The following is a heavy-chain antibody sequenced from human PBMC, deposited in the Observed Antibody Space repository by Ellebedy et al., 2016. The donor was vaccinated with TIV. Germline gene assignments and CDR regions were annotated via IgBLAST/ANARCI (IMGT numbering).Heavy chain of an antibody. V-gene: IGHV1-46*01. CDR3: ATDGGSAEVERRETLSY. D-gene: IGHD3-16*01. CDR1: GYSFSSYY. CDR2: INPNDDTK. J-gene: IGHJ4*02. Sequence: AASVKVSCKASGYSFSSYYMHWVRQAPGQGLEWMGIINPNDDTKYYTQNFQGRVTVTRDTSTSTVYMELRSLRSEDAALYYCATDGGSAEVERRETLSYWGLGTLVTVSS.